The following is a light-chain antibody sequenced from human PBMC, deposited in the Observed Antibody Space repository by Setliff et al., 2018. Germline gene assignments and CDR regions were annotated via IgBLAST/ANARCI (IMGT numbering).Light chain of an antibody. V-gene: IGLV2-8*01. CDR3: SSYAGSNNPYV. CDR1: SSDVGGYNY. CDR2: EVS. Sequence: QSALTQPPSASGSPGQSVTISCTGTSSDVGGYNYVSWYQQHPGKAPKFMIYEVSKRPSGVPDRFSGSKSGNTASLTVSGLQAGDEADYYCSSYAGSNNPYVFGTGTKGTVL. J-gene: IGLJ1*01.